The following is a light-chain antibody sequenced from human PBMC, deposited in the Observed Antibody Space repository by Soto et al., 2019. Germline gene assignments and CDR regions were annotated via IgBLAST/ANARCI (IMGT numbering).Light chain of an antibody. CDR1: QSISTY. V-gene: IGKV1-39*01. J-gene: IGKJ4*02. CDR2: GAS. Sequence: DIQMTQSPSSLSASIGDRITITCRASQSISTYLNWYQQKPGNAPRLLIYGASTLQNGVPSRFSGSRSATDYTLTISSLQPEDFATYYCQQSCITPPLTGGGGTKVEMK. CDR3: QQSCITPPLT.